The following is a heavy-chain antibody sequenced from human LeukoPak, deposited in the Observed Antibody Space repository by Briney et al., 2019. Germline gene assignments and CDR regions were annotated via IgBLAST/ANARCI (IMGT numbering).Heavy chain of an antibody. CDR1: GFTFSSYA. CDR3: AKDLAIYDSIYFDY. V-gene: IGHV3-23*01. J-gene: IGHJ4*02. CDR2: ISGSGGST. D-gene: IGHD3-22*01. Sequence: QPGGSLRLSCAASGFTFSSYAMSWVRQAPGKGLEWVSAISGSGGSTYYADSVKGRFTISRDDSKNTLYLQMNSLRAEDTAVYYCAKDLAIYDSIYFDYWGQGTLVTVSS.